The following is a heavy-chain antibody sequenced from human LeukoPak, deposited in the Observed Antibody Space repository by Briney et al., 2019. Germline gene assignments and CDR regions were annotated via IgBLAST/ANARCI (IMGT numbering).Heavy chain of an antibody. Sequence: ASVTVSCKASGYTFTGYYMHWVRQAPGQGLEWMGWINPNSGGTNYAQKFQGRVTMTRDTSISTAYMELSRLRSDDTAVYYCARGKGYYYDSSEIGVFDYWGQGTLVTVSS. CDR2: INPNSGGT. CDR1: GYTFTGYY. CDR3: ARGKGYYYDSSEIGVFDY. V-gene: IGHV1-2*02. J-gene: IGHJ4*02. D-gene: IGHD3-22*01.